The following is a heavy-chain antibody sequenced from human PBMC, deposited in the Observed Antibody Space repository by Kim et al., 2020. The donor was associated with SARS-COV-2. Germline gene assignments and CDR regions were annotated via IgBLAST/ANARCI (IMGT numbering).Heavy chain of an antibody. Sequence: SETLSLTCAVYGGSFRGHFWNWIRQSPELGLQWIGEIDHTGSANYNPSLKSRVTLSVDTSKNQFSLKLSSVSVADTAKYYCARRAAGVDWWGQGTPVTVS. J-gene: IGHJ4*02. CDR1: GGSFRGHF. CDR2: IDHTGSA. CDR3: ARRAAGVDW. V-gene: IGHV4-34*01.